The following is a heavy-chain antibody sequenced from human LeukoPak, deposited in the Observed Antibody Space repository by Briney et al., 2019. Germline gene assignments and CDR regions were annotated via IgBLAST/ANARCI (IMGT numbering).Heavy chain of an antibody. CDR3: AREGANIVVVPAFPGAFDY. Sequence: ASVKVSCKASGYTFTSYAMHWVRQAPGQRLEWMGWINAGNGNTKYSQKFQGRVTITRDTSASTAYMELSSLRSEDTAVYYCAREGANIVVVPAFPGAFDYWGQGTLVTVSS. V-gene: IGHV1-3*01. J-gene: IGHJ4*02. CDR1: GYTFTSYA. CDR2: INAGNGNT. D-gene: IGHD2-2*01.